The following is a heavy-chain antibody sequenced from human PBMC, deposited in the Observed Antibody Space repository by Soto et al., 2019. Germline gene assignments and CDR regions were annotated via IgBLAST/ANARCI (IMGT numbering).Heavy chain of an antibody. CDR1: GGSISGSY. J-gene: IGHJ4*02. CDR2: AYYTGST. Sequence: SETLSLTCSVSGGSISGSYWSWIRQSPGKGLEWLGYAYYTGSTNYSPSLRSRVSISVDTSKNEFSLRLSSVTAADTTVYFCARSVAVPGAHIDYWGQGTQVTVSS. V-gene: IGHV4-59*01. D-gene: IGHD6-19*01. CDR3: ARSVAVPGAHIDY.